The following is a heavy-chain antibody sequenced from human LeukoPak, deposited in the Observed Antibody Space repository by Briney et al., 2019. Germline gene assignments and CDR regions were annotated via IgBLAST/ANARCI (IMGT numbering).Heavy chain of an antibody. CDR2: ISGSGGST. J-gene: IGHJ3*02. CDR3: AKGIYGSGSYYKEDAFDI. CDR1: GFTFSSYA. Sequence: GGSLRLSCAASGFTFSSYAMSWVRQAPGKGLEWVSAISGSGGSTYYADSVKGRFTISRDNSKNTLYLQMNSLRAEDTAVYYCAKGIYGSGSYYKEDAFDIWGQGTMVTVSS. D-gene: IGHD3-10*01. V-gene: IGHV3-23*01.